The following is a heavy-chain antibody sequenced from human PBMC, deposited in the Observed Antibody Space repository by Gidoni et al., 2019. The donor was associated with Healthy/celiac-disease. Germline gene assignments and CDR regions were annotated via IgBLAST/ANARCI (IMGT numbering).Heavy chain of an antibody. D-gene: IGHD3-22*01. CDR2: ISGSGGGT. Sequence: KGLEWVSGISGSGGGTYYADSVKGRFTISRDNSKNTLYLQMNRLRAEDTAVYYCAKGYDSSGHASYYFDYWGQGTLVTVSS. CDR3: AKGYDSSGHASYYFDY. J-gene: IGHJ4*02. V-gene: IGHV3-23*01.